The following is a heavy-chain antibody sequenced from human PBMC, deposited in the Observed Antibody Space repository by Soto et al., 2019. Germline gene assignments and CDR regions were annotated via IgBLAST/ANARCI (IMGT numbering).Heavy chain of an antibody. J-gene: IGHJ4*02. D-gene: IGHD3-3*01. Sequence: SVSNAWMNWVRPAPGKGLEWVGRIKSKTDGGTTDYAAPVKGRFTISRDDSKNTLYLQMNSLKTEDTAVYYCTTDVEFWSGYYTGWGQGTLVTVSS. CDR1: SVSNAW. CDR2: IKSKTDGGTT. V-gene: IGHV3-15*07. CDR3: TTDVEFWSGYYTG.